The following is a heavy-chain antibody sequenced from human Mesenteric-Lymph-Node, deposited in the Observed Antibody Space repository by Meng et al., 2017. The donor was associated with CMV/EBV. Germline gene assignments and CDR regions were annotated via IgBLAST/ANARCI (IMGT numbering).Heavy chain of an antibody. CDR1: GYTFTDYY. D-gene: IGHD3-3*01. CDR3: ARGSWSGYSRKYYFDY. J-gene: IGHJ4*02. Sequence: ASVKVSCKASGYTFTDYYMHWVRQAPGQGLEWMGWINPNSGGTNYAQKFQGRVTMTRDTSISTAYMELSRLRSDDTAVYYCARGSWSGYSRKYYFDYWGQGTLVTISS. CDR2: INPNSGGT. V-gene: IGHV1-2*02.